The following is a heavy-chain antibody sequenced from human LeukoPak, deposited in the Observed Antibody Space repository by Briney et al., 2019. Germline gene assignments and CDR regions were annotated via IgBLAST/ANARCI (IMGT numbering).Heavy chain of an antibody. D-gene: IGHD6-13*01. CDR1: GFTFGSYS. Sequence: GGSLRLSCAASGFTFGSYSMNWVRQAPGKGLEWVSSIRSISSYIYYADSVKGRFTISRDNAKNSLYLQMNSLRAEDTAVYYCARGYSPDYWGQGTLVTVSS. CDR2: IRSISSYI. J-gene: IGHJ4*02. V-gene: IGHV3-21*01. CDR3: ARGYSPDY.